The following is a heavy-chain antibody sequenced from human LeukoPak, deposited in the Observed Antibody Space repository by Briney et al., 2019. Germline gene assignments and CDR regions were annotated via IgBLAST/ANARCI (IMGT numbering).Heavy chain of an antibody. D-gene: IGHD1-14*01. CDR3: ARAPHTSPTDYYFDR. Sequence: NPSDTLSLPCNVSGDSVTSDNFYWPWIRQPPGKGPEWIGTVYRSGSAYHNPSLQSRLTISIDTSKNQFSLKLTSVTAADTALYCCARAPHTSPTDYYFDRWGPGTLVTVSS. J-gene: IGHJ4*02. CDR1: GDSVTSDNFY. V-gene: IGHV4-39*07. CDR2: VYRSGSA.